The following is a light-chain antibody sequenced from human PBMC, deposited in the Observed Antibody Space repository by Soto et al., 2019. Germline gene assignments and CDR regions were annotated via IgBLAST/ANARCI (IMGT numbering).Light chain of an antibody. CDR1: QRVGIN. CDR3: QQRHMWPIT. V-gene: IGKV3-11*01. J-gene: IGKJ5*01. CDR2: DAY. Sequence: EIVMTQSPASLSVSPGETATLSCRASQRVGINLAWYQQKPGQAPRLLIYDAYNRATGIPPRFSGSGSGTDFTLTISSLEPEDSAVYYCQQRHMWPITFGQGTRLEIK.